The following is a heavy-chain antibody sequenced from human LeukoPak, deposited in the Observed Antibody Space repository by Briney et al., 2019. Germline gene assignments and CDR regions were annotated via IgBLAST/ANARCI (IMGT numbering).Heavy chain of an antibody. D-gene: IGHD3-22*01. Sequence: GGSLRLSCAASGFTFRSYGMHWVRQAPGKGLEWVTFIRYDGSKKYYADSVKGRFTISRDNSKNTLYLQMNSLRAEDTAVYYCARCNYDSSGYMRGPRRCPYDWYFDLWGRGTLVTVSS. CDR3: ARCNYDSSGYMRGPRRCPYDWYFDL. J-gene: IGHJ2*01. CDR1: GFTFRSYG. V-gene: IGHV3-30*02. CDR2: IRYDGSKK.